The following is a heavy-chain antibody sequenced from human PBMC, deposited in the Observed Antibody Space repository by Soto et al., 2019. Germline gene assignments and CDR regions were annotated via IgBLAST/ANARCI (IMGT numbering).Heavy chain of an antibody. CDR2: IYYSGST. CDR3: ARHTIGGYYYYDSSGRAFDI. J-gene: IGHJ3*02. Sequence: SETLSLTCTVSGGSISSSSYYWGWIRQPPGKGLEWIGSIYYSGSTYYNPSLKSRVTISVDTSKNQFSLKLSSVTAADTAVYYCARHTIGGYYYYDSSGRAFDIWGQGTMVTVSS. CDR1: GGSISSSSYY. V-gene: IGHV4-39*01. D-gene: IGHD3-22*01.